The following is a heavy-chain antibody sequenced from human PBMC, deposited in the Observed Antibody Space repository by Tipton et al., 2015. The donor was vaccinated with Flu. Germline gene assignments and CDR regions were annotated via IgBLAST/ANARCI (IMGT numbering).Heavy chain of an antibody. D-gene: IGHD3-10*01. CDR3: ARRGRTVRDAFDI. J-gene: IGHJ3*02. CDR1: GDSISSFY. V-gene: IGHV4-4*08. CDR2: IYSSGST. Sequence: TLSLTCSVSGDSISSFYWTWVRQSPGKGLEWLGYIYSSGSTNYNPSLKSRVTISPDTSKNQFSLRLTSVTAADTAVYYCARRGRTVRDAFDIWGQGTMVTVSS.